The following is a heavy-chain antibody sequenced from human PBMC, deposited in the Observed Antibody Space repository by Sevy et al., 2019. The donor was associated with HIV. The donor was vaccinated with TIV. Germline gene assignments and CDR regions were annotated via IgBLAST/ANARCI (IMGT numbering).Heavy chain of an antibody. CDR2: FDPEDGET. V-gene: IGHV1-24*01. CDR1: GSTLNRLS. Sequence: ASVKVSCKVSGSTLNRLSMHWVRQAPGKGLAWMGRFDPEDGETIYAQNFQGRVTMTEDTSTDTAYMEVSSLRSEDTAVYYCAADRGEDYCSGNSCQRHYYYGLDVWGQGTTVTVSS. CDR3: AADRGEDYCSGNSCQRHYYYGLDV. J-gene: IGHJ6*02. D-gene: IGHD2-15*01.